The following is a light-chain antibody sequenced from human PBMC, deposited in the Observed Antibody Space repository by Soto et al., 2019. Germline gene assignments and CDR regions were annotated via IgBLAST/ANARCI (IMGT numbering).Light chain of an antibody. Sequence: EIVLTHSPPTLSLSPGERATLSCGASQRVSSSYLAWYQQKPGRAPRLLIYDASSRATGIPDGFSGSGSGTDFTLTISRLEPEDFAVYYCQQYGSSPYTFGQGTKLEIK. J-gene: IGKJ2*01. CDR3: QQYGSSPYT. CDR1: QRVSSSY. V-gene: IGKV3D-20*01. CDR2: DAS.